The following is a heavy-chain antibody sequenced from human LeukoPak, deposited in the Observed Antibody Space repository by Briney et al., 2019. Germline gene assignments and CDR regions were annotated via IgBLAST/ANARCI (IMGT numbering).Heavy chain of an antibody. D-gene: IGHD3-22*01. V-gene: IGHV3-23*01. J-gene: IGHJ4*02. CDR2: LKTSGPDT. Sequence: GGSLRLSCAASGFTFSSYGMHWVRQAPGRGLERVSTLKTSGPDTFYADSVKGRFTISRDDSKNTLYLQMNSLRAEDTAVYYCARRYFDSSAFRKDFDYWGQGTLVTVSS. CDR3: ARRYFDSSAFRKDFDY. CDR1: GFTFSSYG.